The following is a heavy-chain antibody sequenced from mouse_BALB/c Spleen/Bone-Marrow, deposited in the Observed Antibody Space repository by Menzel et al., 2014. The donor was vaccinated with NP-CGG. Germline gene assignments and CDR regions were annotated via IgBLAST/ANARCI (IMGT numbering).Heavy chain of an antibody. V-gene: IGHV2-9*02. D-gene: IGHD1-1*01. CDR1: GFSLTSYG. CDR3: ARGSYYEGAMDY. Sequence: QVQLQQSGPGLVAPSRSLSITCTVSGFSLTSYGVHWVRQPPGKVLEWLGVIWAGGSTNYNSALMSRLSISKDKSKSXVFLKMNSLQTDDTAMYYCARGSYYEGAMDYWGQGTSVTVSS. J-gene: IGHJ4*01. CDR2: IWAGGST.